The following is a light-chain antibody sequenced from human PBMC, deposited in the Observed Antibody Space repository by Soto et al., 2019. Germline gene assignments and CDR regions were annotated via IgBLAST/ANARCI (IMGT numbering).Light chain of an antibody. CDR1: SSDVGAYDF. V-gene: IGLV2-14*03. J-gene: IGLJ1*01. CDR2: EVS. CDR3: SSYTTSSTRV. Sequence: QSVLTQPASVSGSPGQSITISCTGTSSDVGAYDFVSWYQQHPDKAPKLMIHEVSNRPSGVSHRFSGSKSVNTATLTISGLQAEDEADYYCSSYTTSSTRVFGTGTKVTVL.